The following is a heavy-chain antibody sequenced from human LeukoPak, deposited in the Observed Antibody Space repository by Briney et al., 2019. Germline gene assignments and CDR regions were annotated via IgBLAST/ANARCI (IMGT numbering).Heavy chain of an antibody. D-gene: IGHD6-13*01. Sequence: PSETLSLTCAVSGGSISSGGYSWSWIRQPPGKGLEWIGYIYHSGSTYYNPSLKSRVTISVDRSKNQFSLKLSSATAADTAVYYCAKDRGPTAAAAVLYWGQGTLVTVSS. V-gene: IGHV4-30-2*01. CDR1: GGSISSGGYS. CDR3: AKDRGPTAAAAVLY. CDR2: IYHSGST. J-gene: IGHJ4*02.